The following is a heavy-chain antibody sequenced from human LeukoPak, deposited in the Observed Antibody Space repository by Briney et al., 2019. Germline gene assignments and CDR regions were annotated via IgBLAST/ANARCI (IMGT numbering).Heavy chain of an antibody. CDR1: GGSISSGGYS. Sequence: SETLSLTCAVSGGSISSGGYSWSWIRQPPGKGLEWIGSIYHSGSTYYNPSLKSRVTISVDTSKNQFSLKLSSVTAADTAVYYCARDPWDSSGYYYNSGAFDIWGQGTMVTVSS. D-gene: IGHD3-22*01. V-gene: IGHV4-39*07. CDR2: IYHSGST. J-gene: IGHJ3*02. CDR3: ARDPWDSSGYYYNSGAFDI.